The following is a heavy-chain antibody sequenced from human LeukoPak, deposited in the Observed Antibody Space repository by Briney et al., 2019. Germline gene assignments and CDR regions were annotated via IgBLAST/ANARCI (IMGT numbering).Heavy chain of an antibody. V-gene: IGHV3-33*01. CDR1: GFTFSRFG. Sequence: GGSLRLSCEASGFTFSRFGMHWVRQAPGKGLVWVAVIWYDGSNQDYADSLKGRFTISRDNSKNELYLQVSSLRAEETAVYYCGRDRWYDGSGYIAAFDYWGQGTLVTVS. J-gene: IGHJ4*02. CDR2: IWYDGSNQ. D-gene: IGHD3-22*01. CDR3: GRDRWYDGSGYIAAFDY.